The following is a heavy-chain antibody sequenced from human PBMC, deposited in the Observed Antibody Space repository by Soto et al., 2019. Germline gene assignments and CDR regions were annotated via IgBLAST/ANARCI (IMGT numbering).Heavy chain of an antibody. J-gene: IGHJ4*02. D-gene: IGHD5-12*01. CDR2: IIPILGTT. CDR1: RDTFNSYA. CDR3: AAGGKNGYIK. V-gene: IGHV1-69*01. Sequence: QVQLVQSGAEVREPGSSVTVSCKTSRDTFNSYAITWVRKAPGQGLEWMGGIIPILGTTKYAQKFQGRVTMTADESTSTAYMELSSRRFEDRAVYYCAAGGKNGYIKWGQGTQVTVSS.